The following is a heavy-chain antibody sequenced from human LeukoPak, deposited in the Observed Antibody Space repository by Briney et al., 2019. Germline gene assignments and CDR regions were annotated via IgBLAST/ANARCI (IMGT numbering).Heavy chain of an antibody. CDR3: ARRRVGATVFDY. V-gene: IGHV1-46*01. Sequence: ASVKVSCKASGYNFTSRYMHWVRQAPGQGLEWMGTINPSGGGTSYAQKFQGRITMTRDTSTSTVSMELSSLTSEDTAVYYCARRRVGATVFDYWSQGTLVTVSS. J-gene: IGHJ4*02. CDR2: INPSGGGT. CDR1: GYNFTSRY. D-gene: IGHD1-26*01.